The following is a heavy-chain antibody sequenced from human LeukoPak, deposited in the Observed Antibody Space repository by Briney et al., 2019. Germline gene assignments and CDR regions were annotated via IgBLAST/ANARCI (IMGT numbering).Heavy chain of an antibody. CDR2: INPNSGGT. V-gene: IGHV1-2*02. J-gene: IGHJ3*02. CDR3: ARDPLRKGLGYCSGGSCSPPIDAFDI. D-gene: IGHD2-15*01. CDR1: GYTFTGYY. Sequence: ASVKVSCKASGYTFTGYYMHWVRQAPGQGLEWMGWINPNSGGTNYAQKFQGRVTMTRDTSISTAYMELSRLRSDDTAVYYCARDPLRKGLGYCSGGSCSPPIDAFDIWGQGTMVTVSS.